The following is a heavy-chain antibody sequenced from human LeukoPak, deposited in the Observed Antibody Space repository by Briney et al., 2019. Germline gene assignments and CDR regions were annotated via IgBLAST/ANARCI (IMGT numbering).Heavy chain of an antibody. CDR1: GGSFSGYY. CDR2: INHSGST. J-gene: IGHJ2*01. Sequence: SETLSLTCAVYGGSFSGYYWSWIRQPPGKGLEWIGEINHSGSTNYNPSLKSRVTISVDTSKNQFSLRLSSVTAADTAVYYCARGRAVFPTIRAWYFDLWGRGTLVTVSS. V-gene: IGHV4-34*01. CDR3: ARGRAVFPTIRAWYFDL. D-gene: IGHD2-2*02.